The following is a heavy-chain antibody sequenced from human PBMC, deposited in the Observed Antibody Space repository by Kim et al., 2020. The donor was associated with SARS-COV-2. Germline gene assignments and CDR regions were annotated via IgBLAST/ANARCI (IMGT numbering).Heavy chain of an antibody. CDR2: INPNSGGT. Sequence: ASVKVSCKASGYTFTGYYMHWVRQAPGQGLEWMGWINPNSGGTNYAQKFQGRVTMTRDTSINTAYIELSRLTSDDTAVYFCARVPSVGYWGVKFDYWGQGTLVTVSS. CDR3: ARVPSVGYWGVKFDY. D-gene: IGHD6-25*01. CDR1: GYTFTGYY. V-gene: IGHV1-2*02. J-gene: IGHJ4*02.